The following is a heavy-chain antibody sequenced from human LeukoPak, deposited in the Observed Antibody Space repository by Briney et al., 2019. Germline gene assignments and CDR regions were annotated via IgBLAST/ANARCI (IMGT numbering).Heavy chain of an antibody. Sequence: GGSLRLSCAASGFTFSSYAMTWVRQAPGKGLEWVSAISGSGRSTSYADSVKGRFTISRDNSKNTLSLQMNSLRAEDTAVYYCARDRSSNEYYFDYWGQGTLVTVSS. CDR2: ISGSGRST. J-gene: IGHJ4*02. CDR3: ARDRSSNEYYFDY. CDR1: GFTFSSYA. V-gene: IGHV3-23*01. D-gene: IGHD2-2*01.